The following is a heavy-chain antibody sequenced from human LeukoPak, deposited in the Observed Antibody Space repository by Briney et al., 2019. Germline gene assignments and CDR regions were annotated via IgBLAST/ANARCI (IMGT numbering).Heavy chain of an antibody. D-gene: IGHD6-13*01. Sequence: GGSLRLSCAASGFTFSSYAMSWVRQAPGKGLEWVSYISSDSTTIYYADSVRGRFTISRDNAKNSLYLQMNSLRAEDTAVYYCARGSSWFDYWGQGTLVTVSS. CDR3: ARGSSWFDY. J-gene: IGHJ4*02. CDR1: GFTFSSYA. CDR2: ISSDSTTI. V-gene: IGHV3-48*01.